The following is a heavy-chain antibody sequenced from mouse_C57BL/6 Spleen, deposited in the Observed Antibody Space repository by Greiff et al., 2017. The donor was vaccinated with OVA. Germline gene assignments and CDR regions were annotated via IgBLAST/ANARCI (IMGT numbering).Heavy chain of an antibody. J-gene: IGHJ2*01. D-gene: IGHD2-4*01. CDR2: IYPGSGST. CDR1: GYTFTSYW. CDR3: ARYYDYDGYFDY. V-gene: IGHV1-55*01. Sequence: MQLQQPGAELVKPGASVKMSCKASGYTFTSYWITWVKQRPGQGLEWIGDIYPGSGSTNYNEKFKSKATLTVDTSSSTAYMQLSSLTSEDSAVYYCARYYDYDGYFDYWGQGTTLTVSS.